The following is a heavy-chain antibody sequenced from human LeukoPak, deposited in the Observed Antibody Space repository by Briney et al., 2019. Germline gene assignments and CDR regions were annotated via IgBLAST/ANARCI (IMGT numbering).Heavy chain of an antibody. Sequence: GGSLRLSCAASGFTFSSYGMHWVRQAPGKGLEWVAVIWYDGSNKYYADSVKGRFTISRDNSKNTLYLQMNSLRAEDTAVYYCAKDRGGSYSSGWAGVEGYWGQGTLVTVSS. D-gene: IGHD6-19*01. V-gene: IGHV3-33*06. CDR3: AKDRGGSYSSGWAGVEGY. J-gene: IGHJ4*02. CDR1: GFTFSSYG. CDR2: IWYDGSNK.